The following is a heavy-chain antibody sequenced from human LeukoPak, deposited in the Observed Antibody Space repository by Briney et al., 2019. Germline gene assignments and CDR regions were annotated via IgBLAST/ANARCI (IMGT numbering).Heavy chain of an antibody. CDR1: GFAFSSYS. CDR3: ARDGALGETLGY. CDR2: ISSRTGYI. V-gene: IGHV3-21*06. J-gene: IGHJ4*02. D-gene: IGHD3-16*01. Sequence: GGSLRLSCAASGFAFSSYSMNWVRQAPGKGLELVSSISSRTGYIYYTDSVKGRFTISRDNAENSLYLQMNSLRPEDTAVYYCARDGALGETLGYWGQGTLVAVSS.